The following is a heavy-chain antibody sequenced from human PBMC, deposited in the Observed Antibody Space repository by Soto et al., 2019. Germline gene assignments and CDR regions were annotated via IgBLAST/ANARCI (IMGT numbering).Heavy chain of an antibody. Sequence: GGSLSLSYEASGFTFDHFGMGWVRQIPGKGLEWVSTVNWAGENTHYAASVEGRFTISRDNSKNTLYLQMDSLRAEDAAIYYCAKDAGDGEALFDYWGLGALVIV. V-gene: IGHV3-23*01. J-gene: IGHJ4*02. CDR1: GFTFDHFG. CDR2: VNWAGENT. CDR3: AKDAGDGEALFDY. D-gene: IGHD3-10*01.